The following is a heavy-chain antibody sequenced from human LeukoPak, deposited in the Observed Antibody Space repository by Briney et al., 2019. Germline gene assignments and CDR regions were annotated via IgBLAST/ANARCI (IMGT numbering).Heavy chain of an antibody. Sequence: AXXXTFTGYYMHWVRQAPGQGLEWMGWINPNSGGTNYAQKFQGRVTMTRDTSISTAYMELSRLRSEDTAVYYCAXXXXXXXXXXNRPGLINDYWGQGTLVTVSS. CDR1: XXTFTGYY. CDR2: INPNSGGT. J-gene: IGHJ4*02. V-gene: IGHV1-2*02. D-gene: IGHD2/OR15-2a*01. CDR3: AXXXXXXXXXXNRPGLINDY.